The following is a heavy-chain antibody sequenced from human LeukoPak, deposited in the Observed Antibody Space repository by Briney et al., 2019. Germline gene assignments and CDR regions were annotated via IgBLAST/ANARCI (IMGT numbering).Heavy chain of an antibody. CDR3: ARDQRFGELPRNWLDP. V-gene: IGHV3-33*01. CDR2: IWYDGSNK. CDR1: GFTFSSYG. D-gene: IGHD3-10*01. Sequence: GRSLRLSCAASGFTFSSYGMHWVRQAPGKGLEWVAVIWYDGSNKYYADSVKGRFTISRDNSKNTLYLQMNSLRAEDTAVYYCARDQRFGELPRNWLDPWGQGTLVTVSS. J-gene: IGHJ5*02.